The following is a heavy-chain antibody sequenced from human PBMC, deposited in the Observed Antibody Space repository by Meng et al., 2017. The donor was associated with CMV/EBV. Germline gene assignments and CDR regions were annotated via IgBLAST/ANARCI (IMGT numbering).Heavy chain of an antibody. Sequence: ASVKVSCKASGYTFTSYGISWVRQAPGQGLEWMGWISAYNGNTNYAQKLQGRDTMTTDTSTSTAYKELRSLRSDDTAVYYCARDLWKYYDFWSGYRYLDYWGQGTLVTVSS. J-gene: IGHJ4*02. CDR3: ARDLWKYYDFWSGYRYLDY. D-gene: IGHD3-3*01. CDR1: GYTFTSYG. V-gene: IGHV1-18*01. CDR2: ISAYNGNT.